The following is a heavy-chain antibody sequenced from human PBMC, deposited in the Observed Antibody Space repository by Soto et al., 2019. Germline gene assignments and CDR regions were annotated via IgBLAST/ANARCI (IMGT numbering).Heavy chain of an antibody. Sequence: GGSLRLSCAASGFTFSNAWMNWVRQAPGKGLEWVGRIKSKTDGGTTDYAAPVKGRFTISRDDSKNTLYLQMNSLKTEDTAVYYCTTVYCSGGSCYSGGAHYYYYGMDVWGQGTTVTVSS. J-gene: IGHJ6*02. CDR2: IKSKTDGGTT. V-gene: IGHV3-15*07. CDR3: TTVYCSGGSCYSGGAHYYYYGMDV. CDR1: GFTFSNAW. D-gene: IGHD2-15*01.